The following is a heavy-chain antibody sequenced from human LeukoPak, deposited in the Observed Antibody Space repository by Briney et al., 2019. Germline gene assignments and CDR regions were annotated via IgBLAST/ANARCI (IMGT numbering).Heavy chain of an antibody. J-gene: IGHJ3*02. V-gene: IGHV3-15*01. CDR3: TWLYSDAFNI. CDR1: GVPFTNAW. Sequence: PGGSLRLSCAVSGVPFTNAWMSWVRQAPGKGLEWVGRIKGKSDGGTTDYAAPVKGRFTISKDDSESTLYLQMNSLTTEGTAVYYCTWLYSDAFNIWGQGTMVTVSS. D-gene: IGHD2-15*01. CDR2: IKGKSDGGTT.